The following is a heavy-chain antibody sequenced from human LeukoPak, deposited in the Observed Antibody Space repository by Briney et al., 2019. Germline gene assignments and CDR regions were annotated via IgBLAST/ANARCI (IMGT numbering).Heavy chain of an antibody. D-gene: IGHD4-17*01. Sequence: PSETLSLTCAVYGGSFSGYYWSWIRQPPGKGLEWIGEINHSGSTNYNPSLKGRVTISVDTSKNQFSLKLSSVTAADTAVYYCARGQDYGDYVSYYYGMDVWGQGTTVTVSS. CDR2: INHSGST. CDR1: GGSFSGYY. J-gene: IGHJ6*02. V-gene: IGHV4-34*01. CDR3: ARGQDYGDYVSYYYGMDV.